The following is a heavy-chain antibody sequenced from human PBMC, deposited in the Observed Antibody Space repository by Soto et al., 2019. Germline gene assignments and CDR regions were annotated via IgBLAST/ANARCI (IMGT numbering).Heavy chain of an antibody. CDR2: INHSGST. Sequence: QVQLQQWGAGLLKPSETLSLTCAVYGGSFSGYYWSWIRQPPGKGLEWIGEINHSGSTNYNPSLKSRVPISVDTSKNQFSLKLSSVTAADTAVYYCARADIAALYPWGQGTLVTVSS. D-gene: IGHD6-6*01. CDR3: ARADIAALYP. J-gene: IGHJ5*02. CDR1: GGSFSGYY. V-gene: IGHV4-34*01.